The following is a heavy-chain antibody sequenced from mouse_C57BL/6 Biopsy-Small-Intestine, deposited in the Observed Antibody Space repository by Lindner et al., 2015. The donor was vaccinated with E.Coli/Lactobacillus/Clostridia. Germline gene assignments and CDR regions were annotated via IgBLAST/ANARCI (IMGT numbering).Heavy chain of an antibody. CDR1: GYTFISYW. CDR3: ASPPIYYGDYLFAY. Sequence: VQLQESGTELAKPGASMKTSCKASGYTFISYWIHWVKQRPGQGLEWIGYINPSSGYTEYNQKFKDKATLTADKSSSTAYMQLSSLTSEDSAVYYCASPPIYYGDYLFAYWGQGTLVTVSA. CDR2: INPSSGYT. D-gene: IGHD2-13*01. V-gene: IGHV1-7*01. J-gene: IGHJ3*01.